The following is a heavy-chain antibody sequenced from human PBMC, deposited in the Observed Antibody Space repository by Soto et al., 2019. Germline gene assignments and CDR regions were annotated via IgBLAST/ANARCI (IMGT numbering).Heavy chain of an antibody. Sequence: GESMKSSCKGSGYNFASDLSAWLRQMPGKGLEWMGSIYPGDSDTRYSPSFQGQGTISADKSISAASLQWSSLKASDTAMYYCARQAKDFWIGPAPCSFDYWGPGILVTVSS. J-gene: IGHJ4*02. D-gene: IGHD3-3*01. V-gene: IGHV5-51*01. CDR2: IYPGDSDT. CDR1: GYNFASDL. CDR3: ARQAKDFWIGPAPCSFDY.